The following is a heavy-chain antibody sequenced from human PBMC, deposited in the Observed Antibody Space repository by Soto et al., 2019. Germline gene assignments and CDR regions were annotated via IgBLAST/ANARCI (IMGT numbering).Heavy chain of an antibody. D-gene: IGHD2-2*03. CDR3: AKGGGYCSSPNCYVAP. J-gene: IGHJ5*02. CDR1: GFTFSSYS. V-gene: IGHV3-21*04. Sequence: GGSLRLSCAASGFTFSSYSMNWVRQAPGKGLEWVSSISSSSSYIYYADSVKGRFTISRDNAKNPLYLQMNSLRAEDTAVFHCAKGGGYCSSPNCYVAPWGQGTRVTVSS. CDR2: ISSSSSYI.